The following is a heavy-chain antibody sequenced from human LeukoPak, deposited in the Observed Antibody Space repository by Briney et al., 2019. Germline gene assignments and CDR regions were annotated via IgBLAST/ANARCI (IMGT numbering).Heavy chain of an antibody. J-gene: IGHJ4*02. Sequence: ASVKVSCKASGYTFTGYYMHWVRQAPGQGLGWMGRINPNSGGTNYAQKFQGRVTMTRDTSISTAYMELGRLRPDDTAVYYCARTSHYDILTGSLVYYFDYWGQGTLVTVSS. CDR1: GYTFTGYY. CDR3: ARTSHYDILTGSLVYYFDY. CDR2: INPNSGGT. D-gene: IGHD3-9*01. V-gene: IGHV1-2*06.